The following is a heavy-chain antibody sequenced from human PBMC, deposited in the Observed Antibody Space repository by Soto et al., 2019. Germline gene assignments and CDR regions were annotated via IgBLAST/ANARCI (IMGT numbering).Heavy chain of an antibody. Sequence: SETLSLTCSVYGGSFSHYYWSWIRQSPGRGLEWIAEVNQRGITTYNPSLESRVTMSVDTSKNQFSLKLTSVTAADTAVYFCARRIDFYYYVPDWGQGTLVTVSS. CDR1: GGSFSHYY. V-gene: IGHV4-34*01. D-gene: IGHD3-10*02. J-gene: IGHJ4*02. CDR2: VNQRGIT. CDR3: ARRIDFYYYVPD.